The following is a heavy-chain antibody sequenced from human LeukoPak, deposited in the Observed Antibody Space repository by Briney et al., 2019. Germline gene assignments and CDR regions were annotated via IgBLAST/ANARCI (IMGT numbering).Heavy chain of an antibody. D-gene: IGHD3-3*01. J-gene: IGHJ3*02. Sequence: ASVKVSFKASGYTFTGYYIHWVRQAPGQGLEWMGCINPNSGGTKYARKFQDRVTMARDTSISTAYMELSRLRSDDTAVYYCARSDYDFWSGYYIGPNAFDIWGQGTMVTVSS. V-gene: IGHV1-2*02. CDR3: ARSDYDFWSGYYIGPNAFDI. CDR2: INPNSGGT. CDR1: GYTFTGYY.